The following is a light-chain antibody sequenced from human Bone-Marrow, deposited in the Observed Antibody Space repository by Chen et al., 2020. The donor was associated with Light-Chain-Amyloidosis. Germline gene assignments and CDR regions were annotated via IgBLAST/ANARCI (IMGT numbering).Light chain of an antibody. CDR1: SSDIGGYDY. V-gene: IGLV2-11*01. CDR3: CAYAGTYTWL. CDR2: DVN. Sequence: QSALTQPHSVSGSPGQSVTISCTGTSSDIGGYDYVSWYQQYPGTAPKLIIYDVNKRPSGVPARVSASKSANTASLTISVLQADDEAEYHCCAYAGTYTWLFGGGTRLTVL. J-gene: IGLJ3*02.